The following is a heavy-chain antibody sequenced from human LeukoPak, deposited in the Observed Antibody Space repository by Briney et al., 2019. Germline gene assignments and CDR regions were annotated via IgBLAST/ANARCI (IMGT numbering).Heavy chain of an antibody. Sequence: GGSLRLSCAASGFTFSSYAISWVRQSPGKGLEWVSVIYSGGSTYYADSVKGRFTISRDNSKNTLYLQMNSLRAEDTAVYYCARVDSSGWNYYFDYWGQGTLVTVSS. J-gene: IGHJ4*02. CDR3: ARVDSSGWNYYFDY. V-gene: IGHV3-53*01. CDR1: GFTFSSYA. D-gene: IGHD6-19*01. CDR2: IYSGGST.